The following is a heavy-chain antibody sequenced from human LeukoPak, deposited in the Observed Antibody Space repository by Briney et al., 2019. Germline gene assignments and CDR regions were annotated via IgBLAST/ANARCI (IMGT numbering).Heavy chain of an antibody. J-gene: IGHJ4*02. CDR1: GYTFTSYG. Sequence: GASVKVSCKASGYTFTSYGISWVRQAPGQGLEWMGRIIPILGIANYAQKFQGRVTVTADKSTSTAYMELSSLRSEDTAVYYCARDRDEGGYSYGPKDYWGQGTLVTVSS. V-gene: IGHV1-69*04. CDR2: IIPILGIA. D-gene: IGHD5-18*01. CDR3: ARDRDEGGYSYGPKDY.